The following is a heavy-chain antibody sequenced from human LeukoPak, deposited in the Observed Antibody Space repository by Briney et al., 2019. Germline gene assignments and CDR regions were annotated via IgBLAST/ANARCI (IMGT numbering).Heavy chain of an antibody. D-gene: IGHD6-13*01. J-gene: IGHJ4*02. Sequence: GESLKISCKGSGYSFSNYWIAWVRPMPGKGLEWMGIIYPGDSSTRYSPSFQGQVTISADKSISTAYLQWSSLKASDTSMFYCARRAASGTSFDYWGQGTLVTVSS. CDR3: ARRAASGTSFDY. CDR1: GYSFSNYW. CDR2: IYPGDSST. V-gene: IGHV5-51*01.